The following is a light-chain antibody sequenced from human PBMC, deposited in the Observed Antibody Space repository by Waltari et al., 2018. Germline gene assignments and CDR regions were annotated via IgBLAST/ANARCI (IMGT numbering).Light chain of an antibody. CDR1: SSDVGSYNL. V-gene: IGLV2-23*01. Sequence: QSALTQPASVSGSPGQSITISCTGTSSDVGSYNLVSWYQQHPGKAPKLVIYEGSKRPSGVANRSSGCKSGNTDSLTIAGLQAEDEADYYCCSYAGSSTLVFGGGTKLTVL. CDR3: CSYAGSSTLV. CDR2: EGS. J-gene: IGLJ2*01.